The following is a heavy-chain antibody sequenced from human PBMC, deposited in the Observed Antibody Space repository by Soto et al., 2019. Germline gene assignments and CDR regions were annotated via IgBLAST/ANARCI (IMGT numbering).Heavy chain of an antibody. Sequence: GGSLRLSCAASGFKFRNYAMSWVRQAPGKGLEWVSLISATGGGTYYADSVKGRFTISRDNSHNTLYLQVHSLTAEDTAVYYCAKDRRAGGNSAFYFDFWGQGAQVTVSS. J-gene: IGHJ4*02. CDR3: AKDRRAGGNSAFYFDF. CDR1: GFKFRNYA. V-gene: IGHV3-23*01. D-gene: IGHD3-16*01. CDR2: ISATGGGT.